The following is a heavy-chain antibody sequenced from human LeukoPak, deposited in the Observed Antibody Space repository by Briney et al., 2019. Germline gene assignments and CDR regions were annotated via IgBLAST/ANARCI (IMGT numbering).Heavy chain of an antibody. V-gene: IGHV3-23*01. D-gene: IGHD2-15*01. CDR2: ISGSGGST. CDR3: ATPRGIVVVVAAPSFDF. J-gene: IGHJ4*02. CDR1: GFTSDDSG. Sequence: GGSLRLSCAASGFTSDDSGMSWVRQAPGKGLEWVSAISGSGGSTYYADSVKGRFTVSRDNSKNTLYLQMSSLRADDTAVYYCATPRGIVVVVAAPSFDFWGQGTLVTVSS.